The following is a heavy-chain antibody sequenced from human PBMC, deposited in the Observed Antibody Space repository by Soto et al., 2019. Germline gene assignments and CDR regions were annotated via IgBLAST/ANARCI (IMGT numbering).Heavy chain of an antibody. J-gene: IGHJ3*02. CDR1: GGSISSYY. V-gene: IGHV4-59*01. CDR3: ARDKFDYYDSSGYYMGAFDI. Sequence: PSQTLSLTCTVSGGSISSYYGSWIRQPTGKGLEWIGYIYYSGSTNYNPSLKSRVTISVDTSKNQFSLKLSSVTAADTAVYYCARDKFDYYDSSGYYMGAFDIWGQGTMVTVSS. D-gene: IGHD3-22*01. CDR2: IYYSGST.